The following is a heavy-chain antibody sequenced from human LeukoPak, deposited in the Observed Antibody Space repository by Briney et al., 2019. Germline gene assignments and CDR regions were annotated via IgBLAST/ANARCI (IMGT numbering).Heavy chain of an antibody. CDR2: ISYDGSNK. V-gene: IGHV3-30*18. J-gene: IGHJ4*02. Sequence: PGRSLRLSCAASGFTFSSYGMHWVRQAPGKGLEWVAVISYDGSNKYYADSVKGRFTISRDNSKNTLYLQMNSLRAEDTAVYYRAKDPHDYGGNSPYYFDYWGQGTLVTVSS. D-gene: IGHD4-23*01. CDR1: GFTFSSYG. CDR3: AKDPHDYGGNSPYYFDY.